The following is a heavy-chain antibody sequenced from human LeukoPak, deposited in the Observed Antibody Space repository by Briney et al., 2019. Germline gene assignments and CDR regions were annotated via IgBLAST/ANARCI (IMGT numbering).Heavy chain of an antibody. CDR2: IYHSGST. J-gene: IGHJ3*02. CDR3: ARERVRRGSGAFDI. V-gene: IGHV4-30-2*01. CDR1: GGSISSGGYS. D-gene: IGHD1-1*01. Sequence: PSQTLSLTCAVSGGSISSGGYSWSWIRQPPGKGLEWIGYIYHSGSTYYNPSLKSRVTISVDRSKNQFSLKLSSVTAADTAVYYCARERVRRGSGAFDIWGQGTMVTVSS.